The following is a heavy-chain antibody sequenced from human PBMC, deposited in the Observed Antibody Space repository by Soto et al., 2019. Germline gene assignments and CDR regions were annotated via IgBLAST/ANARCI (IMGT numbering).Heavy chain of an antibody. CDR1: GFTFSCYA. V-gene: IGHV3-23*01. J-gene: IGHJ4*02. D-gene: IGHD3-22*01. CDR2: MSGDGVST. CDR3: AKDISSGYYYFDY. Sequence: GGSLRLSCAASGFTFSCYAMSWVRQAPGKGLEWVSLMSGDGVSTYYADSVKGRFTISRDNSKNTLYLQMNSLRAEDTAIYYCAKDISSGYYYFDYWGQGTLVTVSS.